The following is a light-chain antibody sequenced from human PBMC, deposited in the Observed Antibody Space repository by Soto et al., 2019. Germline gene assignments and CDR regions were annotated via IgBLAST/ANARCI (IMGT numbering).Light chain of an antibody. CDR3: QFYGGSPLFT. Sequence: EIVLTQSPGTLSLSPGERATLSCRASQSVSSSYLAWYQQKPGQAPRLLIYGASSRATGIPDRFSGSESGTDFTLTISRLEPEDFAVYYCQFYGGSPLFTFGPGTKVDIK. CDR2: GAS. J-gene: IGKJ3*01. V-gene: IGKV3-20*01. CDR1: QSVSSSY.